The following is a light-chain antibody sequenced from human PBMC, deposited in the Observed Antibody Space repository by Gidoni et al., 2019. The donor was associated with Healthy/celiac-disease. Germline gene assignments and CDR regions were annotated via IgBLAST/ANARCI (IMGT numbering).Light chain of an antibody. CDR1: PGISNY. CDR3: QKYNSAPWT. V-gene: IGKV1-27*01. CDR2: AAS. Sequence: DIRMTPSPSPLSASLGARVTLTCRASPGISNYLAWYQQKPGKVPNLLIYAASTLQSGVPSRFSGSGSGTDFTLTISSLQPEDVATYYCQKYNSAPWTFGQGTKVEIK. J-gene: IGKJ1*01.